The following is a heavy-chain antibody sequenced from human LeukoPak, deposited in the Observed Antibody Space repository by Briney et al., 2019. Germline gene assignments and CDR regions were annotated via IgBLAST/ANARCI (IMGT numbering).Heavy chain of an antibody. J-gene: IGHJ3*02. D-gene: IGHD3-10*01. CDR1: GGSISSGDYY. CDR2: IYYSGST. V-gene: IGHV4-30-4*01. Sequence: SETLSLTCTVSGGSISSGDYYWSWIRQPPGKGLEWIGYIYYSGSTYYNPSLKSRVTISVDKSKNQFSLKLSSVTAADTAVYYCARVRVGSGSSLAFDIWGQGTMVTVSS. CDR3: ARVRVGSGSSLAFDI.